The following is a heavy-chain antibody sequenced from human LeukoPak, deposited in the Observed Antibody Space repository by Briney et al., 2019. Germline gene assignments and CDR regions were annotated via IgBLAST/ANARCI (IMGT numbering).Heavy chain of an antibody. V-gene: IGHV3-23*01. D-gene: IGHD3-22*01. CDR3: AKDIFPSYYDSSGYYYGLGAFDI. J-gene: IGHJ3*02. CDR2: ISGSGGST. CDR1: GFTFSSYA. Sequence: GGSLRLSCAASGFTFSSYAMSWVRQAPGKGLEWVSAISGSGGSTYYADSVKGRFTISRDNSKNTLYLQMNSLRAEDTAVYYCAKDIFPSYYDSSGYYYGLGAFDIWGQGTMVTVSS.